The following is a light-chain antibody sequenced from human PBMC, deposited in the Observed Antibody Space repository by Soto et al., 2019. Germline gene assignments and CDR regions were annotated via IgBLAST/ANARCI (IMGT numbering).Light chain of an antibody. J-gene: IGLJ2*01. CDR2: RNN. CDR3: AAWDDSLSGVV. Sequence: QSVLPQPPSASGTPGQRVTISCSGSSSNIGSNFIYWYQQLPGTAPKLLIYRNNERPSGVPDRFSGSKYGTSASLAISGLRSEDEADYHCAAWDDSLSGVVFGGGTKLTVL. CDR1: SSNIGSNF. V-gene: IGLV1-47*01.